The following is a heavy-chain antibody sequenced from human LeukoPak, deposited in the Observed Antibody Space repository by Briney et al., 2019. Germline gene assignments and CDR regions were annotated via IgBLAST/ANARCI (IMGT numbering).Heavy chain of an antibody. Sequence: GGSLRLSCAASRFPFTSYAMNWVRQAPGKGLEWVSAISGSGGSTYYADSVKGRFAISRDNSKNTLYLLMNSLRADHTALFYCAREWTSEWKQLADYDAVDIWGQGTMVTVSS. CDR1: RFPFTSYA. CDR2: ISGSGGST. J-gene: IGHJ3*02. D-gene: IGHD6-13*01. V-gene: IGHV3-23*01. CDR3: AREWTSEWKQLADYDAVDI.